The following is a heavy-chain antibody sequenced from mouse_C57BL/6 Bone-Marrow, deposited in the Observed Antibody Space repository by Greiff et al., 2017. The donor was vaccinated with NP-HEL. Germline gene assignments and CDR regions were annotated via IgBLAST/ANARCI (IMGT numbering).Heavy chain of an antibody. CDR3: ARSGREGIYYGSSYWYFDV. J-gene: IGHJ1*03. D-gene: IGHD1-1*01. Sequence: QVQLQQSGAELAKPGASVKLSCKASGYTFTSYWMHWVNQRPGQGLEWIGYINPSSGYTKYNQKFKDKATLTADKSSSTAYMQLSSLTYEDSAVYYCARSGREGIYYGSSYWYFDVWGTGTTVTVSS. CDR1: GYTFTSYW. V-gene: IGHV1-7*01. CDR2: INPSSGYT.